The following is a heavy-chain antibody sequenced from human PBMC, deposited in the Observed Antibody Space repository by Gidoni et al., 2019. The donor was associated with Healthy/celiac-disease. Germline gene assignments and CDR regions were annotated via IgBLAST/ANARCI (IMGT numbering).Heavy chain of an antibody. Sequence: EVQLVESGGGLVKPGRSLRLSCTASGFTFGAYAMSWFRQAPGKGLEWVGFIRSKAYGGTTEYAASVKGRFTSSRDDSKSIAYLQMNSLKTEDTAVYYCTRVRYSYGYTFDYWGQGTLVTVSS. CDR1: GFTFGAYA. J-gene: IGHJ4*02. CDR2: IRSKAYGGTT. D-gene: IGHD5-18*01. V-gene: IGHV3-49*05. CDR3: TRVRYSYGYTFDY.